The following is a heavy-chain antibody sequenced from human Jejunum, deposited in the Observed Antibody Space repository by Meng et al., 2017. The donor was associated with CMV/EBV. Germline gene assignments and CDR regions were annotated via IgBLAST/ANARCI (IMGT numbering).Heavy chain of an antibody. CDR3: VRDQMGIIDFDY. V-gene: IGHV3-30*02. Sequence: AASAFSVSNYGMHWVRQAPGKGLEWVSFMRYDGKTTYYADSVKGRFTISRDNAKNSLFLQMTSLRAEDTAIYYCVRDQMGIIDFDYWGQGTLVTVSS. D-gene: IGHD5-24*01. CDR1: AFSVSNYG. CDR2: MRYDGKTT. J-gene: IGHJ4*02.